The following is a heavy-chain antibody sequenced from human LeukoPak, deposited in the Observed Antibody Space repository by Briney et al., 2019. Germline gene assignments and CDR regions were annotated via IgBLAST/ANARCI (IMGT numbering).Heavy chain of an antibody. CDR2: IWYDGSNK. CDR3: ARDRDPYYYDSSGYLLD. CDR1: GFTFSSYG. V-gene: IGHV3-33*01. D-gene: IGHD3-22*01. Sequence: GGSLRLSCAASGFTFSSYGMHWVRQAPSKGLEWVAVIWYDGSNKYYADSVKGRFTISRDNSKNTLYLQMNSLRAEDTAVYYCARDRDPYYYDSSGYLLDWGQGTLVTVSS. J-gene: IGHJ4*02.